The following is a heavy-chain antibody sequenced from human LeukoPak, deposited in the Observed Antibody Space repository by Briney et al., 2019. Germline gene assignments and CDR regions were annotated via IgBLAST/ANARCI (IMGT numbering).Heavy chain of an antibody. J-gene: IGHJ3*02. V-gene: IGHV5-10-1*01. CDR1: GYSFTSYW. D-gene: IGHD6-19*01. CDR3: ASLLDSSGWANDAFDI. Sequence: GESLRISCKGSGYSFTSYWISWARQMPGKGLEWMGRIDPSDSYTNYSPSFQGHVTISADKSISTAYLQWSSLKASDTAVYYCASLLDSSGWANDAFDIWGQGTMVTVSS. CDR2: IDPSDSYT.